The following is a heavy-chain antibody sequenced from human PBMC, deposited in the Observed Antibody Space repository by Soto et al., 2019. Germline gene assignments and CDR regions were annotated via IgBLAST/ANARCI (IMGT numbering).Heavy chain of an antibody. D-gene: IGHD1-1*01. J-gene: IGHJ5*02. CDR3: VRDGTKTLRDWFDP. CDR1: GASISGFY. CDR2: IYATGTT. V-gene: IGHV4-4*07. Sequence: SETLSLTCTVSGASISGFYWSWIRKSAGKGLEWIGRIYATGTTDYNPSLKSRVMMSVDTSKRQFSLKLRSVTAADTAVYYCVRDGTKTLRDWFDPWGQGISVTVSS.